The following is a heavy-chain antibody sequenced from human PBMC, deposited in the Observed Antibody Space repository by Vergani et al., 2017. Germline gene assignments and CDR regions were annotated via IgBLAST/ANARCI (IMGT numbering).Heavy chain of an antibody. CDR2: IDPSDSYT. CDR1: EYNFVSYW. V-gene: IGHV5-10-1*01. CDR3: ARRSDQLPNDAFDI. Sequence: EVQLVQSGAEVRKPGESLKISCKGSEYNFVSYWIGWVRQMPGKGLEWMGRIDPSDSYTNYSPSFQGHVTISADKSISTAYLQWSSLKASDTAMYYCARRSDQLPNDAFDIWGQGTMVTVSS. J-gene: IGHJ3*02. D-gene: IGHD2-2*01.